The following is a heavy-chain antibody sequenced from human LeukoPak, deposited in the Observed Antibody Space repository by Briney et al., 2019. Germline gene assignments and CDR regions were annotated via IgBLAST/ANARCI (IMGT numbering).Heavy chain of an antibody. D-gene: IGHD1-26*01. J-gene: IGHJ3*02. Sequence: PGGSLRLSCAASRFTFSGYWMHWVRQVPGKGLVWVSRISSDGSSTSYAGSVRGRFTISRDNAKNTLYLQMNSLRAEDTAVYYCARGGSYTAGAFDIWGQGTLVTLSS. CDR1: RFTFSGYW. V-gene: IGHV3-74*01. CDR2: ISSDGSST. CDR3: ARGGSYTAGAFDI.